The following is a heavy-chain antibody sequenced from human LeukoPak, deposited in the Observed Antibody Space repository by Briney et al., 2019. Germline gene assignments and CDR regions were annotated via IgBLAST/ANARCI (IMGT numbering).Heavy chain of an antibody. Sequence: GGSLRLSCAASGFTFSSYWMSWVRQAPGKGLEWVANIKQDGSEKYYVDSVKGRFTISRDNAKNSLYLQMNSLRAEDTAVYYCARVGYPQKVAAHDAFDIWGQGTMVTVSS. V-gene: IGHV3-7*01. D-gene: IGHD2-15*01. J-gene: IGHJ3*02. CDR2: IKQDGSEK. CDR3: ARVGYPQKVAAHDAFDI. CDR1: GFTFSSYW.